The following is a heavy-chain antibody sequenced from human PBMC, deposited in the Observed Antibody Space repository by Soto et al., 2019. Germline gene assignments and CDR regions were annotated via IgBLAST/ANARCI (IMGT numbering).Heavy chain of an antibody. CDR3: ARARFYFSCCSCYRNWFDP. Sequence: SETLSLTCTVSGGSISSGDYYWSWIRQPPGKGLEWIGYIYYSGSTYYNPSLKSRVTISVDTSKNQFSLKLSSVTAADTAVYYCARARFYFSCCSCYRNWFDPWGQGTXVTVSS. J-gene: IGHJ5*02. V-gene: IGHV4-30-4*01. D-gene: IGHD2-15*01. CDR1: GGSISSGDYY. CDR2: IYYSGST.